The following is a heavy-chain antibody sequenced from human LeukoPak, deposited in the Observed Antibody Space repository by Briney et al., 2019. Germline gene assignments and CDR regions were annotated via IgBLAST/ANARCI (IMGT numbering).Heavy chain of an antibody. J-gene: IGHJ4*02. CDR1: GGSISSYY. D-gene: IGHD6-19*01. CDR3: ASGSLVAGTALCDY. V-gene: IGHV4-59*01. Sequence: SETLSLTCTVFGGSISSYYWSWIRQPPGKGLEWIGYIYYSGSTNYNPSLKSRVTISVDTSKNQFSLKLSSVTAADTAVYYCASGSLVAGTALCDYWGQGTLVTVSS. CDR2: IYYSGST.